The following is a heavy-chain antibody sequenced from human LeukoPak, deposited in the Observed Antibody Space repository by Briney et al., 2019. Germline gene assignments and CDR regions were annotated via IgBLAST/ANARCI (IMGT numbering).Heavy chain of an antibody. CDR3: ARYGLIRGFEY. CDR1: GGSISSGDYY. V-gene: IGHV4-61*08. J-gene: IGHJ4*02. CDR2: IYYSGST. Sequence: SETLSLTCTVSGGSISSGDYYWSWIRQPPGKELEWIGYIYYSGSTNYSPSLKSRVTISVDTSKNQFSLKLSSVTAADTAVYYCARYGLIRGFEYWGQGTLVTVSS. D-gene: IGHD3-16*01.